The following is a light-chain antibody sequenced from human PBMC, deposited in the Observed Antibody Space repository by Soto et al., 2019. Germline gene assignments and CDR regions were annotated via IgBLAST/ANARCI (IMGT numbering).Light chain of an antibody. J-gene: IGKJ1*01. V-gene: IGKV3-20*01. CDR2: VAT. Sequence: EILLTQSPATLSVSPGERATLSCRASHSVTSEYLACYQQKHGHAPRLLIYVATKRATGIPERLSGSGYGTDLTITISRMEDEDFEVYYCQQYGDSTRVFGQGTKVDIK. CDR3: QQYGDSTRV. CDR1: HSVTSEY.